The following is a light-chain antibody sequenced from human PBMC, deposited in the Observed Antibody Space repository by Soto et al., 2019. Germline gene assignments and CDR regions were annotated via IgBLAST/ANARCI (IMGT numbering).Light chain of an antibody. CDR2: AAS. CDR1: QGINIF. J-gene: IGKJ2*01. Sequence: DIQFTHSPSFLAASVLDRVTITCRASQGINIFLAWFQQKPGKAPNLLISAASTLQSGVPSRFSGSGSETEFTLTITSLQPEDSATYYCQQRNSYPRTFGQGTKVDIK. CDR3: QQRNSYPRT. V-gene: IGKV1-9*01.